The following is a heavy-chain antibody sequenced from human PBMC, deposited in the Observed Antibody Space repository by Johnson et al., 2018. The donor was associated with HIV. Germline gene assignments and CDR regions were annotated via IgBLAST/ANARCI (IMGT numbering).Heavy chain of an antibody. CDR2: IWYDGSNK. D-gene: IGHD3-22*01. V-gene: IGHV3-33*06. CDR1: GFTFSSYG. Sequence: QVQLVESGGGVVQPGRSLRLSCAASGFTFSSYGMHWVRQAPGKGLEWVAVIWYDGSNKYYADSVKGRFTISRDNSKNTLYLQMNSLRAEDTAVYYCAKDPHRIRQHVLVDTYYYDSSGYYYGGASAFDIGGQGTMVTVSS. CDR3: AKDPHRIRQHVLVDTYYYDSSGYYYGGASAFDI. J-gene: IGHJ3*02.